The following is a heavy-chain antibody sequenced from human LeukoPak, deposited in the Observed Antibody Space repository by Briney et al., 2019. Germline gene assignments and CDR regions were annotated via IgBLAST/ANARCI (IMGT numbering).Heavy chain of an antibody. CDR3: STYYFDSSGYLTGFDY. Sequence: PSETLSLTCTVSGGSISGSSWFWGWSRQPPGKGLEWLGSVSSGGTTYYNPSLKSRVTISVGTSKTQFSLKLSTVTAADTAIYYCSTYYFDSSGYLTGFDYWGRGTLVTVSS. J-gene: IGHJ4*02. CDR1: GGSISGSSWF. CDR2: VSSGGTT. V-gene: IGHV4-39*01. D-gene: IGHD3-22*01.